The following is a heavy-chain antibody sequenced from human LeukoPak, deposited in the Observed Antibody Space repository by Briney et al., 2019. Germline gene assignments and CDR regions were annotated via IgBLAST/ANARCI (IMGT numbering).Heavy chain of an antibody. D-gene: IGHD3-22*01. CDR2: IKSKTDGGTT. Sequence: SGGSLRLSCAASGFTFSNAWMSWVRQAPGKGLEWVGRIKSKTDGGTTDYAAPVKGRFTISRDDSKNTLYLQMNSLKTEDTAVYYCTTRNYYDSSGSRTLGYFDYWGQGTLVTVSS. CDR3: TTRNYYDSSGSRTLGYFDY. V-gene: IGHV3-15*01. J-gene: IGHJ4*02. CDR1: GFTFSNAW.